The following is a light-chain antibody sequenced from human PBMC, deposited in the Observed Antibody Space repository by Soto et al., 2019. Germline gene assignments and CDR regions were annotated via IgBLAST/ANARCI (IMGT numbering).Light chain of an antibody. Sequence: QSVLNQPPSASGTPGQRVTISWSGNSSNIGSNTVNWYQQVPRTTPKLLIYRNNQRPSGVPDRFSGSKSGTSAPLAISGLQSEDEADYYCEAWDDSLNGVVFGVGTQLTLL. V-gene: IGLV1-44*01. J-gene: IGLJ2*01. CDR2: RNN. CDR3: EAWDDSLNGVV. CDR1: SSNIGSNT.